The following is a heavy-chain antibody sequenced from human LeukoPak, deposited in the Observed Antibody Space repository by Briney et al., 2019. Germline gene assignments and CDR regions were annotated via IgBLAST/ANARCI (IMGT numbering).Heavy chain of an antibody. J-gene: IGHJ6*02. Sequence: SETLSLACTVSGGSISSYYWSWIRNPPGRGLDWIGHFYYSGSTNYNPSRKSRVTISVDTSKNQFSLKLSSVTAADTAVYYCARNAIDPADYYYYYGMDVWGQGTTVTVSS. CDR3: ARNAIDPADYYYYYGMDV. D-gene: IGHD2/OR15-2a*01. CDR2: FYYSGST. CDR1: GGSISSYY. V-gene: IGHV4-59*13.